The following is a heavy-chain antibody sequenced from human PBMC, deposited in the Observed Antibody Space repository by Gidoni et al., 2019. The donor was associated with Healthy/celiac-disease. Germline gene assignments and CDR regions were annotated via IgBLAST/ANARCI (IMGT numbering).Heavy chain of an antibody. CDR1: AFTFSSYA. J-gene: IGHJ4*02. CDR3: AKGHRDRGDSSGYYSLFGY. D-gene: IGHD3-22*01. CDR2: IGESGGST. Sequence: EVQLLESGGGLVQPGGSLSLPCAASAFTFSSYAVSWVRQAPGKGLEWVSGIGESGGSTYKADAVKGRYSISRDNTKKTMYLQKNSLRAEETAVYYCAKGHRDRGDSSGYYSLFGYWGQGTLVTVSS. V-gene: IGHV3-23*01.